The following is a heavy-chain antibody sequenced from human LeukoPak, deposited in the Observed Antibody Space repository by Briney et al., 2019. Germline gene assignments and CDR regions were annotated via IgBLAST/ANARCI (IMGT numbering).Heavy chain of an antibody. CDR2: IHSTGNT. CDR1: GGSISDHY. J-gene: IGHJ4*02. V-gene: IGHV4-59*11. CDR3: ARFSSGCTTASCYLDY. Sequence: SETLSLTCTVSGGSISDHYWSWIRQPPGTGLELTGHIHSTGNTFYKPSLKSRVTISLDTSRNQFSLRLSSVTAADTAVYYCARFSSGCTTASCYLDYWGQGTLVTVSS. D-gene: IGHD2-2*01.